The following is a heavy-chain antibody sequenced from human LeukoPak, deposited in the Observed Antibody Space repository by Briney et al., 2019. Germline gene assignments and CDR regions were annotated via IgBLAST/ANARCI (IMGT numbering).Heavy chain of an antibody. CDR3: AREVGAPSRNFDY. CDR1: GGSISSSSYY. J-gene: IGHJ4*02. V-gene: IGHV4-39*02. CDR2: IYYSGST. Sequence: SETLSLTCTVSGGSISSSSYYWGWIRQPPGKGLEWIGSIYYSGSTYYNPSLKSRVTISVDTSKNQFSLKLSSVTAADTAVYCCAREVGAPSRNFDYWGQGTLVTVSS. D-gene: IGHD1-26*01.